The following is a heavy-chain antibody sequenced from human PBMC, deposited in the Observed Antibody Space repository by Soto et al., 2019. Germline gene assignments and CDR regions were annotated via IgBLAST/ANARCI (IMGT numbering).Heavy chain of an antibody. CDR1: GGSISSSSYY. CDR3: STHSAFTFGGVIVPFVVDY. V-gene: IGHV4-39*01. Sequence: SETLSLTCTVSGGSISSSSYYWGWIRQPPGKGLEWIGSIYYSGSTYYNPSLKSRVTVSVDTSKNQFSLKLSSVTAADTAGYYCSTHSAFTFGGVIVPFVVDYWGQGTLVTVSS. J-gene: IGHJ4*02. D-gene: IGHD3-16*02. CDR2: IYYSGST.